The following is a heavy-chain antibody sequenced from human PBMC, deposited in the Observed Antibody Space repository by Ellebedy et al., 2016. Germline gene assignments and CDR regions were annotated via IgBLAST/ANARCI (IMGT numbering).Heavy chain of an antibody. CDR2: ISGSGGST. V-gene: IGHV3-23*01. Sequence: GESLKISXAASGFTFSSYAMSWVRQAPGKGLEWVSAISGSGGSTYYADSVKGRFTISRDNSKNTLYLQMNSLRAEDTAVYYCAKVGSGTGVATIPLSDYWGQGTLVTVSS. D-gene: IGHD5-12*01. CDR3: AKVGSGTGVATIPLSDY. J-gene: IGHJ4*02. CDR1: GFTFSSYA.